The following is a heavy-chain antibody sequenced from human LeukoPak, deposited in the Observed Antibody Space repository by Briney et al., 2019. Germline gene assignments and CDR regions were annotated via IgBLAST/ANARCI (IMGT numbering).Heavy chain of an antibody. CDR1: GGFISSYY. CDR3: ARCRHNDYGFDY. CDR2: IYTSGST. D-gene: IGHD4-17*01. J-gene: IGHJ4*02. Sequence: PAETLSLTCTVSGGFISSYYWSWIRQPPGKGLEWIGYIYTSGSTNYNPSLKSRVTLSVDSSKNQFSLKLSSVTAADTAVYYCARCRHNDYGFDYWGQGTLVTVSS. V-gene: IGHV4-4*09.